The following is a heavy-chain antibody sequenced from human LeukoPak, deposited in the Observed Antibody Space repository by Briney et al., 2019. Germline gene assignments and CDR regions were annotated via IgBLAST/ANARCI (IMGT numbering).Heavy chain of an antibody. D-gene: IGHD2-2*01. CDR2: IVVGSGNT. CDR3: AADPIGSTYYCYGMDV. V-gene: IGHV1-58*01. Sequence: SVKVSCKASGFTFTSSAVQWVRQARGQRLEWIGWIVVGSGNTNYAQKFQERVTITRDMSTSTAYMELSSLRSEDTAVYYCAADPIGSTYYCYGMDVWGQGTTVTVSS. J-gene: IGHJ6*02. CDR1: GFTFTSSA.